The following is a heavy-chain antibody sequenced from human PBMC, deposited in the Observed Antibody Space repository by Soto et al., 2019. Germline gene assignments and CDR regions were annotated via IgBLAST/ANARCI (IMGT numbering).Heavy chain of an antibody. CDR2: ISYDGSSK. Sequence: PGGSLRLSCAVSGFTFTSHGIHWVRPGPGKGLEWMALISYDGSSKYYADSVKGRFTISRDNSKKTLYLHMNSLRVEDMALYYCARDRLADVVISKRVGFDYWGRGTLGAVSS. J-gene: IGHJ4*01. CDR3: ARDRLADVVISKRVGFDY. V-gene: IGHV3-30-3*01. CDR1: GFTFTSHG. D-gene: IGHD3-22*01.